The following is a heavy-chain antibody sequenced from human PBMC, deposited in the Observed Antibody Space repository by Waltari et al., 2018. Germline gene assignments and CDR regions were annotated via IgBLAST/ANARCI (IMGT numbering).Heavy chain of an antibody. V-gene: IGHV1-8*03. CDR2: RNPNSGNT. CDR3: ARASMNDGRDGYTQWDY. CDR1: GYTFTSYD. Sequence: QVQLVQSGAEVKKPGASVKVSCKASGYTFTSYDINWVRQATGQGLEWMGWRNPNSGNTGYAQKFQGRVTITRNTSISTAYMELSSLRSEDTAVYYCARASMNDGRDGYTQWDYWGQGTLVTVSS. J-gene: IGHJ4*02. D-gene: IGHD5-12*01.